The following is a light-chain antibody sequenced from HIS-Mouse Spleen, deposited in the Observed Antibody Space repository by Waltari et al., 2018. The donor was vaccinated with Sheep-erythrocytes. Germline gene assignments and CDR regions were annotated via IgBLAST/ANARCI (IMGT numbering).Light chain of an antibody. J-gene: IGLJ3*02. CDR1: SPNMGKNY. CDR3: GTWDSSLSAGRV. CDR2: DNN. V-gene: IGLV1-51*01. Sequence: QSVLTQPPSVSAAPGQKVTISCPGSSPNMGKNYVPWSQQLPGTAPKLLIYDNNKRPSGIPDRFSGSKSGTSATLGITGLQTGDEADYYCGTWDSSLSAGRVFGGGTKLTVL.